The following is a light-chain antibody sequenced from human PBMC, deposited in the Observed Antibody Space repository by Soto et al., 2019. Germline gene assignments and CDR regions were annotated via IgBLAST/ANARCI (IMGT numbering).Light chain of an antibody. CDR2: AAS. J-gene: IGKJ3*01. CDR3: QQYNNWPLT. Sequence: EIVLAQSPATLSLSPGERATLSCRASQSVSGNLAWYQQKPGQTPRLLIYAASTRATDIPARFSGSGSGTEFTLTISSRQSEDIAVYYCQQYNNWPLTFGPGTKVDIK. V-gene: IGKV3-15*01. CDR1: QSVSGN.